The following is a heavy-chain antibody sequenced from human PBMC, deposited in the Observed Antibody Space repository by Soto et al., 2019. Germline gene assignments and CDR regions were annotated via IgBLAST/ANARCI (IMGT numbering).Heavy chain of an antibody. V-gene: IGHV1-69*02. CDR3: ARTGSTLDAFDI. Sequence: QVQLVQSGAEVKKPGSSVKVSCKASGGTFSSYTISWVRQAPGQGLEWMGRIIPILGIANYAQKFQGRVTITADKSTSTAYRELSSLRSEDTAVYYCARTGSTLDAFDIWGQGTMATVSS. J-gene: IGHJ3*02. CDR1: GGTFSSYT. CDR2: IIPILGIA.